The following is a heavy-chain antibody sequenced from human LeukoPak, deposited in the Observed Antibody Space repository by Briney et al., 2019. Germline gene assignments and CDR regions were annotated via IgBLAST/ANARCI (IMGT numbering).Heavy chain of an antibody. Sequence: ASVKVSCKASGYTFTGYYMHWVRQAPGQGLEWMGWINPNSGATNYAQKFQGRVTMTRDTSISTAYMELSRLRSDDTAVYYCARGDSSGWYYFDYWGQGTLVTVSS. CDR1: GYTFTGYY. CDR3: ARGDSSGWYYFDY. D-gene: IGHD6-19*01. CDR2: INPNSGAT. J-gene: IGHJ4*02. V-gene: IGHV1-2*02.